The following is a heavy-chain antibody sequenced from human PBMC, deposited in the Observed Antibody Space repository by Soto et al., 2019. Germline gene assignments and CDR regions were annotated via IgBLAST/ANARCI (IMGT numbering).Heavy chain of an antibody. J-gene: IGHJ4*02. D-gene: IGHD6-13*01. V-gene: IGHV4-59*01. Sequence: SETLSLTCTVSGGSISSYYWSWIRQPPGKGLEWIGYIYYSGSTNYNPSLKSRVTISVDTSKNQFSLKLSSVTAADTAVYYCATSYGNAWYTYWGQGIQVTVSS. CDR1: GGSISSYY. CDR3: ATSYGNAWYTY. CDR2: IYYSGST.